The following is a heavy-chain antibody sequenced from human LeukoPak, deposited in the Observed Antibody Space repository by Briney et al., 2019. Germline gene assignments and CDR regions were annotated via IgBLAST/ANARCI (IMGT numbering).Heavy chain of an antibody. J-gene: IGHJ5*02. Sequence: PGGSLRLSCATSGFTFSSYSMNRVRQAPGKGLEWVSSISSSSSYIYYADSVKGRFTISRDNAKNSLYLQMNSLRAEDTAVYYCARDQDYYDSSGPTNWFDPWGQGTLVTVSS. CDR1: GFTFSSYS. V-gene: IGHV3-21*01. CDR3: ARDQDYYDSSGPTNWFDP. CDR2: ISSSSSYI. D-gene: IGHD3-22*01.